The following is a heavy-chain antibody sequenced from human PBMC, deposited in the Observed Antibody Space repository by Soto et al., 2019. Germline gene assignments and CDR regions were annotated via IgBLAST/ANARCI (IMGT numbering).Heavy chain of an antibody. CDR3: ARENSRIAPRLFQH. CDR1: GFIFSYYA. D-gene: IGHD6-6*01. CDR2: ISPDGGNQ. J-gene: IGHJ1*01. V-gene: IGHV3-30-3*02. Sequence: GGSLRLSCVASGFIFSYYAMHWARQSPGKGLVWVALISPDGGNQYYSESAKGRFTISRGNSKNTLYLQMNDLRPDDTALYYCARENSRIAPRLFQHWGHGSLVTVSS.